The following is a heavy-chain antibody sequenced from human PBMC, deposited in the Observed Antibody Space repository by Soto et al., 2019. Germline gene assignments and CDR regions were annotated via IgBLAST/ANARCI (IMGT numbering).Heavy chain of an antibody. V-gene: IGHV4-59*08. CDR2: IYYSGST. Sequence: SATLSLTCTVSGGSISSYYWSWIRQPPGKGLEWIGYIYYSGSTNYDPSLKSRVTISVDTSKNQFSLKLSSVTAADTAVYYCARHGDFDYWGQGTLVTVSS. CDR3: ARHGDFDY. CDR1: GGSISSYY. D-gene: IGHD2-15*01. J-gene: IGHJ4*02.